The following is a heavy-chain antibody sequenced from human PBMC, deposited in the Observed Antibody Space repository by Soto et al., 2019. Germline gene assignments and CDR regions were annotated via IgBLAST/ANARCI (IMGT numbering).Heavy chain of an antibody. Sequence: QVQLVQSGAEVKKPGASVKVSCKVSGYTLTELYMHWVRQAPGKGLEWMGGFDPEDGETIYAQKFQGRVTMTEDTSTDTAYMELSSLRSEDTAVYYCATGWGYYYDSSGYYYFDYWGQGTLVTVSS. J-gene: IGHJ4*02. CDR2: FDPEDGET. V-gene: IGHV1-24*01. D-gene: IGHD3-22*01. CDR1: GYTLTELY. CDR3: ATGWGYYYDSSGYYYFDY.